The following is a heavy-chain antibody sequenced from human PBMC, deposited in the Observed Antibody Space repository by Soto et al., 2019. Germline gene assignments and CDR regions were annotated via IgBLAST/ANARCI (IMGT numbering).Heavy chain of an antibody. Sequence: QVQLQQWGAGLWKHSETLSLTCAVYGGSFRGYYWSWIRRPPGKGLRGIGELNHSGRTNYNPSLKSRVTISVDTSKNQFSLKLSSVTAADTAVYYCARVYYDYIWGSYRSHPYFDYWGQGTLVTVSS. D-gene: IGHD3-16*02. CDR1: GGSFRGYY. J-gene: IGHJ4*02. CDR2: LNHSGRT. V-gene: IGHV4-34*01. CDR3: ARVYYDYIWGSYRSHPYFDY.